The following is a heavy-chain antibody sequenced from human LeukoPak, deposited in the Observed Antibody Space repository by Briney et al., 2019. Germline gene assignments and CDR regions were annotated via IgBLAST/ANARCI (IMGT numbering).Heavy chain of an antibody. Sequence: ASVKVSCKASGYTFTSYGISWVRQAPGQGLEWMGWISAYNGNTNYAQKFQGRVTITADESTSTAYMELSSLRSEDTAVYYCARDCSGGSCYFYWGQGTLVTVSS. V-gene: IGHV1-18*01. D-gene: IGHD2-15*01. CDR2: ISAYNGNT. CDR3: ARDCSGGSCYFY. CDR1: GYTFTSYG. J-gene: IGHJ4*02.